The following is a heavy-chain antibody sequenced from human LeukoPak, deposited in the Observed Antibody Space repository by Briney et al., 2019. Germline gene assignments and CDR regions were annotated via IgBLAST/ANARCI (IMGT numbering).Heavy chain of an antibody. CDR1: GYTFTSYG. Sequence: ASVKVSCKASGYTFTSYGISWVRQAPGQGLEWMGWISAYNSNTDYARNLQGRVTMTTDTSTSTAYMELRILRSDDTAVYYCARAATVAVSPYDYWGQGTLVTVSS. V-gene: IGHV1-18*01. J-gene: IGHJ4*02. CDR3: ARAATVAVSPYDY. CDR2: ISAYNSNT. D-gene: IGHD4-23*01.